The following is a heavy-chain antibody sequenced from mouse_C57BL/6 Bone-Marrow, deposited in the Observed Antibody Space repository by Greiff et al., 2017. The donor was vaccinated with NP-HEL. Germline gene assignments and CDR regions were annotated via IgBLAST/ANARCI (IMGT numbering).Heavy chain of an antibody. V-gene: IGHV14-1*01. CDR2: IDPEDGDT. D-gene: IGHD1-1*01. Sequence: VQLQQSGAELVRPGASVKLSCTASGFNIKDYYMHWVKQRPEQGLEWIGRIDPEDGDTEYAPQFQGKATMTADTSSNTAYLQLSSLTSEDTAVYYCTTWYYGSSYDFDVWGTGTTVTVSS. J-gene: IGHJ1*03. CDR1: GFNIKDYY. CDR3: TTWYYGSSYDFDV.